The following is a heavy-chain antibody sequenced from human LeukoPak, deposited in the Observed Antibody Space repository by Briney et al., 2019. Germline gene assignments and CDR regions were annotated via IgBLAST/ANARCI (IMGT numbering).Heavy chain of an antibody. V-gene: IGHV3-7*03. CDR1: GFTFSSYW. D-gene: IGHD3-22*01. J-gene: IGHJ4*02. CDR2: IKQDGSEK. CDR3: AKGTYYYDSSGYYGVDY. Sequence: GGSLRLSCAASGFTFSSYWMSWVRQAPGKGLEWVANIKQDGSEKYYVDSVKGRFTIPRDNAKNSLYLQMNSLRAEDMALYYCAKGTYYYDSSGYYGVDYWGQGTLVTVSS.